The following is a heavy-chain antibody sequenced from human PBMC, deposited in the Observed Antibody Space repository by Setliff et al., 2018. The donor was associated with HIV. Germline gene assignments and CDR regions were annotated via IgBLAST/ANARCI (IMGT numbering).Heavy chain of an antibody. CDR1: GFTFRSYG. J-gene: IGHJ4*02. Sequence: SLRLSCGAYGFTFRSYGMHWVRQAPGKGLEWVAFIGYDGSDKYYADSVKGRFTISRDNSKNTLYMQMNSLRADDTAVYYCARDLSGGYSSDYWGQGTLVTVS. CDR2: IGYDGSDK. CDR3: ARDLSGGYSSDY. D-gene: IGHD6-13*01. V-gene: IGHV3-33*01.